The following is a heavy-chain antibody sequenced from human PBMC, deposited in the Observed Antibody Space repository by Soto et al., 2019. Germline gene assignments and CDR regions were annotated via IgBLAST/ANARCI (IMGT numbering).Heavy chain of an antibody. D-gene: IGHD5-18*01. V-gene: IGHV4-39*01. J-gene: IGHJ4*02. Sequence: SGTLSLTCTVAGVSISSGHDYWGWIRQPPGKGLEWIGSIYYSGSTYYNPSLKSRVTISADTSKNQFSLRLSSVTAADTAVYYCARVSGTYSSFIDYWGQGTLVNVSS. CDR2: IYYSGST. CDR1: GVSISSGHDY. CDR3: ARVSGTYSSFIDY.